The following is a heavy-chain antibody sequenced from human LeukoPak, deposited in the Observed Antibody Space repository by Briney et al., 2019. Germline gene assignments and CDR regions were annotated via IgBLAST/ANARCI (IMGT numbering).Heavy chain of an antibody. CDR2: INPSGGST. V-gene: IGHV1-46*01. J-gene: IGHJ5*02. Sequence: GASVKVSCKASAYTFTSYYMHWVRQAPGQGLEWMGIINPSGGSTSYAQKFQGRVTMTRDMSTSTVYMELSSLRSEDTAVYYCARDLDTVGGTGWFDPWGQGTLVTVSS. CDR1: AYTFTSYY. D-gene: IGHD4-23*01. CDR3: ARDLDTVGGTGWFDP.